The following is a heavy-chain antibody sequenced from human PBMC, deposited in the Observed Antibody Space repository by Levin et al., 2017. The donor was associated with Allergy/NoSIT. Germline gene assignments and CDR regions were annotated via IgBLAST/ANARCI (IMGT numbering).Heavy chain of an antibody. CDR2: ISGSGDNT. CDR3: AREVPWFDP. J-gene: IGHJ5*02. CDR1: GFAFSNFA. Sequence: PSETLSLTCAASGFAFSNFAMTWVRQAPGKGLEWVSVISGSGDNTYYADSVKGRFTISRDNSKNTLYLQMNGLRADDTAVYYCAREVPWFDPWGQGTLVTISS. V-gene: IGHV3-23*01.